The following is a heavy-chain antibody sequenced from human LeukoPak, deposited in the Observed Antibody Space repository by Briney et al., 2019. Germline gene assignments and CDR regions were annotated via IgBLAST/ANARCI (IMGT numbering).Heavy chain of an antibody. V-gene: IGHV1-8*02. CDR1: GGTFSSYA. CDR3: AIVAPYLYDASGSYRTGF. D-gene: IGHD3-22*01. J-gene: IGHJ4*02. Sequence: ASVKVSCKASGGTFSSYAISWVRQATGQGLEWMGWMNPNGDNTGYAEKFQGRVTMTRTTNTVYMELNSLTSDDTAVYYCAIVAPYLYDASGSYRTGFWGQGTLVIVSS. CDR2: MNPNGDNT.